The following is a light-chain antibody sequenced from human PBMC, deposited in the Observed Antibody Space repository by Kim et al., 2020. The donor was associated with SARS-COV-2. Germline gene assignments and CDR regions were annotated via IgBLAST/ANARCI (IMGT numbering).Light chain of an antibody. CDR3: PQYGGSPRT. CDR2: GAS. Sequence: VLTQSPGTLSLSPGERATLSCRASQSVSSSYLAWYQQKPGQAPRVLIYGASNRATGIPDRFSGSGSGTDFTLTISRLEPEDFAVYYCPQYGGSPRTVGQGTKVDIK. CDR1: QSVSSSY. V-gene: IGKV3-20*01. J-gene: IGKJ1*01.